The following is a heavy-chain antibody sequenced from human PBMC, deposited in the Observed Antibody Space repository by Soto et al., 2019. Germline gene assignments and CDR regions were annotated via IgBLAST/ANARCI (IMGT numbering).Heavy chain of an antibody. V-gene: IGHV3-30*18. Sequence: QVQLVESGGGVVQPGTSLRLSCAASGFTFSNYGMHWVRQAAGKGLDCVASISSDGSSKYYADSVKGRFTISRDNSKNTLNLEMNSLRVEDTAVYYCAKVVEQQLVRCGLDCWGQGTLVTVSS. CDR1: GFTFSNYG. CDR3: AKVVEQQLVRCGLDC. J-gene: IGHJ4*02. CDR2: ISSDGSSK. D-gene: IGHD6-13*01.